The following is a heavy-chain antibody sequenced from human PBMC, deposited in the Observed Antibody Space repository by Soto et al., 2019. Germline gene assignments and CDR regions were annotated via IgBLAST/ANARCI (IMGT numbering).Heavy chain of an antibody. CDR3: ARTYSSRGMRTFDF. V-gene: IGHV4-59*01. CDR1: GGSISNYY. J-gene: IGHJ3*01. CDR2: IYYSGST. Sequence: PSETLSLTCTVSGGSISNYYWSWIRQPPGKGLEWIGYIYYSGSTNYNPSLKSRVTISVDTSKNQFSLKLTSVTAADTAVYWCARTYSSRGMRTFDFRGQGTMVTVSS. D-gene: IGHD6-13*01.